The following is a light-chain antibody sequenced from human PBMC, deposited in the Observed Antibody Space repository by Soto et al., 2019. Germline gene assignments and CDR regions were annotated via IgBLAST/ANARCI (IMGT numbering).Light chain of an antibody. CDR2: GAS. V-gene: IGKV3D-15*01. CDR3: HHYET. Sequence: EIVLTQSPATLSVSPGERATLSCRASQSVSSNLAWYQQKPGQAPRLLMYGASIRAAGVPDRFSGSGSGTEFTLTISRLEPEDFTVYYCHHYETFGQGTKVDIK. CDR1: QSVSSN. J-gene: IGKJ1*01.